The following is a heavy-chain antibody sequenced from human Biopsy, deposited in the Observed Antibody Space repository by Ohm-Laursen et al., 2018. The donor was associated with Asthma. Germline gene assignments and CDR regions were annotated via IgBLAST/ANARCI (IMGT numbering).Heavy chain of an antibody. J-gene: IGHJ6*02. V-gene: IGHV3-30*04. Sequence: SLRLSCAASGFTFDNYTMHWVRQAPGKGLEWVTIISYDGRNTYYADSVEGRFTISRDNSKNTLFLQMSSLRPEDTAVYYCARGGLHYYEYYGMDVWGQGTTVTVFS. CDR3: ARGGLHYYEYYGMDV. D-gene: IGHD2-21*02. CDR2: ISYDGRNT. CDR1: GFTFDNYT.